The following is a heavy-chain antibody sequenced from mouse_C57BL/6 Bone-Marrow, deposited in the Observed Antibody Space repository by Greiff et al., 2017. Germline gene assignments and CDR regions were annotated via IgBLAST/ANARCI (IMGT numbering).Heavy chain of an antibody. CDR2: IDPENGET. V-gene: IGHV14-4*01. D-gene: IGHD3-2*02. CDR3: TKHPRQLRLAY. J-gene: IGHJ3*01. CDR1: GFNIKDDY. Sequence: VHVKQSGAELVRPGASVKLSCTASGFNIKDDYMHWVKQRPEQGLEGIGWIDPENGETEYASKFQGKATRTADTSSNTAYLQLSSLTSEDTAVYYCTKHPRQLRLAYWGQGTLVTVSA.